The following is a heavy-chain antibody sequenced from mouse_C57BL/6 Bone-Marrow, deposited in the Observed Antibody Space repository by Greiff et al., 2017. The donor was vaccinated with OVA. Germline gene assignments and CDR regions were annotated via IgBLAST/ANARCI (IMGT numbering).Heavy chain of an antibody. CDR3: ARRDGSSYDYFDY. Sequence: VQLQQSGPELVKPGASVKISCKASGYSFTDYYMNWVKQSTGKSLEWIGVINPNYGTTSYNQNFKGKATLTVDQSSSTAYMQLNSLTSEDSAVYYCARRDGSSYDYFDYWGQGTTLTVSS. V-gene: IGHV1-39*01. CDR2: INPNYGTT. D-gene: IGHD1-1*01. CDR1: GYSFTDYY. J-gene: IGHJ2*01.